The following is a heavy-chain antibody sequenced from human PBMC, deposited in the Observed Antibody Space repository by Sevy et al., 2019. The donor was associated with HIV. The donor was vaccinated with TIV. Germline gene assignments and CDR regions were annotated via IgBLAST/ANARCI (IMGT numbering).Heavy chain of an antibody. Sequence: SETLSLTCTVSGGSISSYYWSWIRQPAGKGLEWIGRTSTSGSTNYNPSLKSRVTMSVDTSKNQFSLKLNAVTAADTAVYYCARERGTIFGVVPDNWFDPWGQGTLVTVSS. J-gene: IGHJ5*02. CDR1: GGSISSYY. V-gene: IGHV4-4*07. CDR2: TSTSGST. D-gene: IGHD3-3*01. CDR3: ARERGTIFGVVPDNWFDP.